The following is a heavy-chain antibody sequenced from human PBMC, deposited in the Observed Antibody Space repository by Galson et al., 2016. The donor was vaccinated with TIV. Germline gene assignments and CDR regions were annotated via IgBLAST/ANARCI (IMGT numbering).Heavy chain of an antibody. CDR3: ARVPGRAPDY. D-gene: IGHD1-14*01. J-gene: IGHJ4*02. CDR1: GDSLSSYY. V-gene: IGHV4-59*01. CDR2: IHDIGMS. Sequence: SETLSLTCTISGDSLSSYYWSWFRQPPGKGLEWIGHIHDIGMSNNNPSLKSRVSTSLDISNSQLSLRLASVTAGDTAVYYCARVPGRAPDYWGQGTLVAVSS.